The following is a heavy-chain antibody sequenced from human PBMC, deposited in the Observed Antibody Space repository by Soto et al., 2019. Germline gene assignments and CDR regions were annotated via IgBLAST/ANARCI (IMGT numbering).Heavy chain of an antibody. Sequence: SETLSLTCTVSGGSISSSSYYWGWIRQPPGKGLEWIGTIYNSGSTYYNPSLESRVTISVDTSKNQFSLKLSSVTAADTAVYYCARQSGSSTGWKDLDYWGQGTLVTVSS. CDR1: GGSISSSSYY. CDR3: ARQSGSSTGWKDLDY. D-gene: IGHD6-19*01. CDR2: IYNSGST. J-gene: IGHJ4*02. V-gene: IGHV4-39*01.